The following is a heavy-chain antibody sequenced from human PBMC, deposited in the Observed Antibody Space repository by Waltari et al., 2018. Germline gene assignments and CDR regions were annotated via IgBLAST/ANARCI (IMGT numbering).Heavy chain of an antibody. D-gene: IGHD3-22*01. CDR3: ARDARYYDGSGYFEFDF. J-gene: IGHJ4*02. V-gene: IGHV1-18*01. CDR2: ISDYNGDI. Sequence: QIHLVQSGAAVGKTGASVKVSCKPSGYSFNTYGIRRVRQAPGQGLEWMGWISDYNGDINYAQRYQGRVTLTTDTSTRTAYMELRSLRSDDTAVYYCARDARYYDGSGYFEFDFWGQGTLVTVSS. CDR1: GYSFNTYG.